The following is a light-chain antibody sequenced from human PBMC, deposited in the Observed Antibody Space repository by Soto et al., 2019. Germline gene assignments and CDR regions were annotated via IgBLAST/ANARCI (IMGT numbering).Light chain of an antibody. CDR3: TSYAGSNNFVV. CDR2: EVT. Sequence: QSALTQPPSASGSPGQSVTISCTGTSSDVGGYNYVSWYRQYPGKAPKLMIYEVTKRPAGVPDRLSGSKSGNTASLTVSGLQPEDEADYYCTSYAGSNNFVVFGGGTKVTVL. CDR1: SSDVGGYNY. J-gene: IGLJ2*01. V-gene: IGLV2-8*01.